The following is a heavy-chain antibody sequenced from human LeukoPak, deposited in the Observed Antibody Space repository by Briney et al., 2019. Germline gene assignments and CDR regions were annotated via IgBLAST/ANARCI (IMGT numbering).Heavy chain of an antibody. J-gene: IGHJ4*02. CDR1: GYTFTSYY. V-gene: IGHV1-46*01. CDR2: ISPSGGST. Sequence: ASVKVSCKASGYTFTSYYVHWVRQAPGQGLEWMGIISPSGGSTSYAQKFQGRVTMTRDTSTSTVYMELSSLRSEDTAVYYCARARPTMVSPFDYWGQGTLVTVSS. D-gene: IGHD3-10*01. CDR3: ARARPTMVSPFDY.